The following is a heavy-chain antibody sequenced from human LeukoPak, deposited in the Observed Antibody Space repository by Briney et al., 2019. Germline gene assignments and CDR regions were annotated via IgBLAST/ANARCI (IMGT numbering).Heavy chain of an antibody. CDR2: MNPNSGNT. CDR1: GGTFYTYS. CDR3: ARSTFDYDILTGVYYYYGMDV. D-gene: IGHD3-9*01. J-gene: IGHJ6*02. Sequence: ASVKVSCKASGGTFYTYSISWVRQAHGPGLEWMGWMNPNSGNTGYAQKFQGRVTMIRNTSISTAYMELSSLRSEDTAVYYCARSTFDYDILTGVYYYYGMDVWGQGPTVTVSS. V-gene: IGHV1-8*01.